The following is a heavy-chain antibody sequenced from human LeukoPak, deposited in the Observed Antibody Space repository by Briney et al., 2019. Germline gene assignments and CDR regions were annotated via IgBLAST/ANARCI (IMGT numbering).Heavy chain of an antibody. CDR1: GGSISSYY. V-gene: IGHV4-59*08. J-gene: IGHJ6*02. Sequence: PSETLSLTCTVSGGSISSYYWSWLRQPPGKGLEWIGYIYYSGSTNYNPSLKSRVTISVDTSKNQFSLKLSSVTAADTAVYYCARGRRKAARPDGMDVWGQGTTVTVSS. CDR3: ARGRRKAARPDGMDV. CDR2: IYYSGST. D-gene: IGHD6-6*01.